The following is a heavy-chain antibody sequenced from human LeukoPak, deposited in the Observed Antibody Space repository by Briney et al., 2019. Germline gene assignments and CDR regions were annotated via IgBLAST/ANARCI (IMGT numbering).Heavy chain of an antibody. CDR3: ARHISGSGTKLDY. D-gene: IGHD1-1*01. CDR2: IFYSGST. CDR1: GGSISSYY. V-gene: IGHV4-59*08. J-gene: IGHJ4*02. Sequence: SETLSLTCTVSGGSISSYYWSWIRQPPGKGLEWIGYIFYSGSTNYNPSLKSRVTISVGTSKNQFSLKLSSVTAADTAVYYCARHISGSGTKLDYWGQGTLVTVSS.